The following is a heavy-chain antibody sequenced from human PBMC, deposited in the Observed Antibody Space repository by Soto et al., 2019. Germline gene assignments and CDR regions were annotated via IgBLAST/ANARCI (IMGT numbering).Heavy chain of an antibody. D-gene: IGHD6-6*01. CDR1: GFTFSSYA. V-gene: IGHV3-23*01. CDR3: AKDRGPSSSSVSRYFDY. J-gene: IGHJ4*02. CDR2: ISGSGGST. Sequence: GGSLRLSCAASGFTFSSYAMSWVRQAPGKGLEWVSAISGSGGSTYYADSVKGRFTISRDNSKNTLYLQMNSLRAEDTAVYYCAKDRGPSSSSVSRYFDYWGQGTLVTVS.